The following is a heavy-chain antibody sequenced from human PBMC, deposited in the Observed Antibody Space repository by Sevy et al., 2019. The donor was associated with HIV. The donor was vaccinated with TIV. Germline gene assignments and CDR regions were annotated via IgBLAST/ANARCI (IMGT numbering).Heavy chain of an antibody. CDR2: LYYSGHT. D-gene: IGHD2-21*01. V-gene: IGHV4-59*01. CDR1: GGSISSYY. J-gene: IGHJ3*02. CDR3: GKAVAADAFDI. Sequence: SETLSLTCTVSGGSISSYYWSWIRQPPGKGLEWIGYLYYSGHTNYTPSLKSRVNISVHTSKNQFSLKLSSVTAAGTAVYYCGKAVAADAFDIWGQGTMVTVSS.